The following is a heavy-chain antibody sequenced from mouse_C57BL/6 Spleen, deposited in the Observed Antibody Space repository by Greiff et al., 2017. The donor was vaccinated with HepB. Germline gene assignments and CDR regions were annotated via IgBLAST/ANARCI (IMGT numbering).Heavy chain of an antibody. D-gene: IGHD2-12*01. J-gene: IGHJ4*01. Sequence: QVQLQQPGAELVMPGASVKLSCKASGYTFTSYWMHWVKQRPGQGLEWIGEIDPSDSDTNYNQKFKGKSTLTVDKSSSTAYMQLSSLTSEDSAGYYCARGSNDGAMDFWGQGTSVTVSS. CDR1: GYTFTSYW. V-gene: IGHV1-69*01. CDR2: IDPSDSDT. CDR3: ARGSNDGAMDF.